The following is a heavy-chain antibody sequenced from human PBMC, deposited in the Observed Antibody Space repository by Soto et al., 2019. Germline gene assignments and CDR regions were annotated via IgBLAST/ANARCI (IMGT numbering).Heavy chain of an antibody. Sequence: QVQLVESGGGVVQPGRSLRLSCAASGFTFSSYGMHWVRQAPGKGLEWVAVISYDGSNKYYADSVKGRLTMSRENSKNTLYLQMNSLRAEDTAVYYCAKDRSGSYYKGYFDYWGQGTLVTVSS. CDR2: ISYDGSNK. J-gene: IGHJ4*02. CDR1: GFTFSSYG. CDR3: AKDRSGSYYKGYFDY. D-gene: IGHD3-10*01. V-gene: IGHV3-30*18.